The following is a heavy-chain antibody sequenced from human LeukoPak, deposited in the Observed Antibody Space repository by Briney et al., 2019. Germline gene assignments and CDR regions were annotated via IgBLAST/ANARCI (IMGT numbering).Heavy chain of an antibody. Sequence: SQTLSLTCTVSGGSVSSGGYYWIWIRQHPGKGLEWIGYIYYSGSTYYSPSLKSRVTTSLDTSKNQFSLRLSSVTAADTAVYYCARGRGAGATISDYWGQGTLATVSS. J-gene: IGHJ4*02. V-gene: IGHV4-31*03. CDR2: IYYSGST. CDR1: GGSVSSGGYY. D-gene: IGHD1-26*01. CDR3: ARGRGAGATISDY.